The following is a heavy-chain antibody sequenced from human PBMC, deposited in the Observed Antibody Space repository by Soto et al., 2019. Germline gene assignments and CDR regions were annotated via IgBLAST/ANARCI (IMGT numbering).Heavy chain of an antibody. Sequence: ASVKASCKASGYTFTSYDINWVRQATGQGLEWMGWMNPNSGNTGYAQKFQGRVTMTRNTSISTAYMELSSLRSEDTAVYYCAREVGSTVTTYYYYGMDVWGQGTTVTVSS. CDR3: AREVGSTVTTYYYYGMDV. V-gene: IGHV1-8*01. CDR2: MNPNSGNT. CDR1: GYTFTSYD. J-gene: IGHJ6*02. D-gene: IGHD4-17*01.